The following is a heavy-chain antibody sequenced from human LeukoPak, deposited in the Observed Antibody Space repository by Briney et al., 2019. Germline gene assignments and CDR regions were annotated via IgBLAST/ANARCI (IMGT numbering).Heavy chain of an antibody. CDR2: ISGSGGST. CDR1: GFTFSSYA. V-gene: IGHV3-23*01. J-gene: IGHJ4*02. CDR3: AKDFWSTYDAY. Sequence: PTGGSLRLSCAASGFTFSSYAMSWVRQAPGKGLEWVSAISGSGGSTYYADSVKGRFTISRDDSKNTLSLQMNSLRAEDTALYYCAKDFWSTYDAYWGQGTVVTVSS. D-gene: IGHD3-3*01.